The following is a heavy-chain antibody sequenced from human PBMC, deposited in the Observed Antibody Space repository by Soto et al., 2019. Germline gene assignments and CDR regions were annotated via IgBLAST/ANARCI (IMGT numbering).Heavy chain of an antibody. D-gene: IGHD3-10*01. CDR1: GDSITRSGFY. CDR3: ARVRGGDTHVFDF. CDR2: MYHTGST. Sequence: QLHLHESGPGLVKPSETLSLSCSVSGDSITRSGFYWAWIRRPPGKELEWIGSMYHTGSTYYKPSSKIRLTMSVTTSKRQFFLRLTVITAEDAGVYFCARVRGGDTHVFDFWGQGALVTVSS. J-gene: IGHJ4*02. V-gene: IGHV4-39*01.